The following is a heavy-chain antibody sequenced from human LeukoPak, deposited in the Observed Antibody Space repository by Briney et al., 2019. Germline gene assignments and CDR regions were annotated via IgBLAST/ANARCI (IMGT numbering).Heavy chain of an antibody. CDR3: AREKGGWRRYYFDY. CDR2: NSSSSSYI. J-gene: IGHJ4*02. V-gene: IGHV3-21*01. D-gene: IGHD6-19*01. Sequence: PGGSLRLSCAASGFTFSSYSMNWVRQAPGKGLEWVSSNSSSSSYIYYADSVKGRFTISRDNAKNSLYLQMNSLRAEDTAVYYCAREKGGWRRYYFDYWGQGTLVTVSS. CDR1: GFTFSSYS.